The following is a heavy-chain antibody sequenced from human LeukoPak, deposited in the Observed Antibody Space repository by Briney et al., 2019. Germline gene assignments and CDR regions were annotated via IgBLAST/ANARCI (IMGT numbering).Heavy chain of an antibody. CDR2: IGSSGGAI. J-gene: IGHJ4*02. CDR3: AIDPNWGTHS. D-gene: IGHD7-27*01. CDR1: GFTFSTYT. V-gene: IGHV3-23*01. Sequence: GGSLRLSCAASGFTFSTYTMYWVRHAPGKGLEWVSIIGSSGGAIHYADSVKGRFTISRDNSKNALYLQMNSLRVEDTAVYYCAIDPNWGTHSWGQGVLVTVSS.